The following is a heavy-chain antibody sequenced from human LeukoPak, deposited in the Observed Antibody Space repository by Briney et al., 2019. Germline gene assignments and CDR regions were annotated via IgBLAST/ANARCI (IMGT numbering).Heavy chain of an antibody. CDR2: IRYDGSNK. Sequence: GGSLRLSCAASGFTFSSYGMHWVRQAPGKGLEWVAFIRYDGSNKYYADSVKGRFTISRDNSKNTLYLQMNSLRAEDTAVYYCAKEAISGSYWIDYWGQGTLVTVSS. CDR1: GFTFSSYG. D-gene: IGHD1-26*01. CDR3: AKEAISGSYWIDY. J-gene: IGHJ4*02. V-gene: IGHV3-30*02.